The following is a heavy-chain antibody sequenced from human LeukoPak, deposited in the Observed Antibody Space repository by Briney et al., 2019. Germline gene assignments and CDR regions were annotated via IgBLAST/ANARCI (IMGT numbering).Heavy chain of an antibody. CDR1: GFSFDDYG. V-gene: IGHV3-20*04. CDR2: INWNGGST. J-gene: IGHJ6*03. CDR3: AGTNYHWYMDV. Sequence: GGSLRLSCAASGFSFDDYGMSWVRQAPGKGLEWVSGINWNGGSTGYADSVKGRFTISRDSAKNSLYLQMNSLRAEDTAVYYCAGTNYHWYMDVWGKGTTVTVSS.